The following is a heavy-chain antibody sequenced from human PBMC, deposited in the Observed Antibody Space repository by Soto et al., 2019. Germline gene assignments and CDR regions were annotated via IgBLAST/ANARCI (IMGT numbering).Heavy chain of an antibody. D-gene: IGHD6-13*01. V-gene: IGHV3-21*01. J-gene: IGHJ3*02. Sequence: LSLTCAASGFTFSSYSMNWVRQAPGKGLEWVSSISSSSSYIYYADSVKGRFTISRDNAKNSLYLQMNSLRAEDTAVYYCARDPIAAAGTIGAFDIWGQGTMVTVSS. CDR1: GFTFSSYS. CDR2: ISSSSSYI. CDR3: ARDPIAAAGTIGAFDI.